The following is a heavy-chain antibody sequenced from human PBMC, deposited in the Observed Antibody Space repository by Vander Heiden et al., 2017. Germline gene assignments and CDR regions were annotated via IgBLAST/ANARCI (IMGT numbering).Heavy chain of an antibody. CDR3: AADQIQMFF. J-gene: IGHJ4*02. D-gene: IGHD3-10*02. V-gene: IGHV1-58*01. Sequence: QMHLVQSGPEVKKPGTPVRVSCKASGFTFRNSAVQWVRQARGQRLEWLGWIVVGSAKTNYAQKFQDRVTISRDMSTGTADLELSSLRSEDTAVYYCAADQIQMFFWGQGTLVAVSS. CDR2: IVVGSAKT. CDR1: GFTFRNSA.